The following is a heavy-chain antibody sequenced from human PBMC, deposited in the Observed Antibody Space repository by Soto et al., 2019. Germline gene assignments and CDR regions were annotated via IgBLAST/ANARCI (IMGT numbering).Heavy chain of an antibody. CDR1: GGSISSGAYY. CDR2: IYYSGST. V-gene: IGHV4-31*03. J-gene: IGHJ6*02. CDR3: ARGGLGYCSGGSCYSAELSRYYYGMDV. D-gene: IGHD2-15*01. Sequence: QVQLQESGPGLVKPSQTLSLTCTFSGGSISSGAYYWSWIRQHPGKGLEWIGYIYYSGSTYYNPSLKSRVTISVDPSENQFSLKLSSVTAADTAVYYCARGGLGYCSGGSCYSAELSRYYYGMDVWGQGTTVTVSS.